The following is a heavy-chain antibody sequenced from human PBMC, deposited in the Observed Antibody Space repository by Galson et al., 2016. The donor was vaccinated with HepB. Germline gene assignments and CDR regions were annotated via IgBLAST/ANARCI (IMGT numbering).Heavy chain of an antibody. D-gene: IGHD4-17*01. CDR1: GFTFTSSA. J-gene: IGHJ4*02. CDR3: AAEGGDYGDLYY. V-gene: IGHV1-58*01. CDR2: IVVGSGYT. Sequence: SVKVSCKASGFTFTSSAVQWVRQARGQRLEWIGWIVVGSGYTNYAQEFQERVTITRDMSTSTAYMELSSLRSEDTAVYYCAAEGGDYGDLYYWGQGTLVTVSS.